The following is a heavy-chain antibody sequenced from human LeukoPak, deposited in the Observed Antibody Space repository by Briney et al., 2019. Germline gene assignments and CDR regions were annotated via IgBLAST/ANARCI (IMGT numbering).Heavy chain of an antibody. CDR3: ARDGATVTTLRSELAGFDY. Sequence: GGSLRLSCAASGFTFSSYAMHWVRQAPGKGLEWVAVITYDGSNKYYADSVKGRFTISRDNSKNTLYLQMNSLRAEDTAVYYCARDGATVTTLRSELAGFDYWGQGTLVTVSS. V-gene: IGHV3-30*04. D-gene: IGHD4-17*01. CDR1: GFTFSSYA. CDR2: ITYDGSNK. J-gene: IGHJ4*02.